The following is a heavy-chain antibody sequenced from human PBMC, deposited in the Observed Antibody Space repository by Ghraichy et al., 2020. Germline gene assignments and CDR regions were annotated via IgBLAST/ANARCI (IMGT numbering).Heavy chain of an antibody. J-gene: IGHJ6*02. CDR2: IKQDGSEK. D-gene: IGHD6-13*01. Sequence: XGSLRLSCAASGFTFSSYWMSWVRQAPGKGLEWVANIKQDGSEKYYVDSVKGRFTISRDNAKNSLYLQMNSLRAEDTAVYYCARDSIHPYIAAAGTYYYGMDVWGQGTTVTVSS. CDR1: GFTFSSYW. CDR3: ARDSIHPYIAAAGTYYYGMDV. V-gene: IGHV3-7*01.